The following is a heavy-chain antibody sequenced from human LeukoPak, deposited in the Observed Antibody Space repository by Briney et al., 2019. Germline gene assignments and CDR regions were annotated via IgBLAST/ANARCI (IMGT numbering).Heavy chain of an antibody. CDR3: AGEAPFYYDSSGPLDY. CDR2: IYTSGST. CDR1: GGSISSGSYY. J-gene: IGHJ4*02. D-gene: IGHD3-22*01. Sequence: SETLSLTCTVSGGSISSGSYYWSWIRQPAGKGLEWIGRIYTSGSTNYNPSLKSRVTISVDTSKNQFSLKLSSVTAADTAVYYCAGEAPFYYDSSGPLDYWGQGTLVTVSS. V-gene: IGHV4-61*02.